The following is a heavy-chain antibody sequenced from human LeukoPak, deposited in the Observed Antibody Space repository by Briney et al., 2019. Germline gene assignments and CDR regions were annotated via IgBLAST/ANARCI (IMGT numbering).Heavy chain of an antibody. CDR1: GGSSSGYY. V-gene: IGHV4-34*01. CDR2: INHSRST. CDR3: ARRGPPRTLLRGVKSGWFDP. Sequence: SETLSLTCVLYGGSSSGYYWSWIRQPPGKGLEWIGEINHSRSTNYNPSLKSRVTISEDTSKNQFSLKLSSVSAADTAVYYCARRGPPRTLLRGVKSGWFDPWGQGTLVTVSS. D-gene: IGHD3-10*01. J-gene: IGHJ5*02.